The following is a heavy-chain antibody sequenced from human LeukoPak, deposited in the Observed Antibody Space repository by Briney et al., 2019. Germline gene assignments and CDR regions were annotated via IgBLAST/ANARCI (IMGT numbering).Heavy chain of an antibody. V-gene: IGHV4-39*01. J-gene: IGHJ4*02. D-gene: IGHD3-10*01. CDR1: GGSISSSSYY. Sequence: PSETLSLTCIVSGGSISSSSYYWGWIRQPPGKGLEWIGSIYYSGSTYYNPSLKSRVTISVDTSKNQFSLKLSSVTAADTAVYYCASISLWFGVYWSQGTLVTASS. CDR2: IYYSGST. CDR3: ASISLWFGVY.